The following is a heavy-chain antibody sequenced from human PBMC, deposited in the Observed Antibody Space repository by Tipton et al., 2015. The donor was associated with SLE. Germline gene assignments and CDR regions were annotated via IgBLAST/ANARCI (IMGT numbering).Heavy chain of an antibody. V-gene: IGHV4-34*01. D-gene: IGHD5-12*01. CDR1: GGSFSGYY. Sequence: TLSLTCAVYGGSFSGYYCSWIRQPPGKGLEWIGEINHSGSPNYNLSLKSRVTISVDTSKNQFSLKLSSVTAADTAVYYCALRWPDTWTTVYWGQGTLVTVSS. CDR2: INHSGSP. J-gene: IGHJ4*02. CDR3: ALRWPDTWTTVY.